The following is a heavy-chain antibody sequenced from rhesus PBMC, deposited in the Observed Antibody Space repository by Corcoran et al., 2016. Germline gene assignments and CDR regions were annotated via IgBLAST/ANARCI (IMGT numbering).Heavy chain of an antibody. J-gene: IGHJ4*01. CDR1: GGPISRHY. CDR3: ARRVSGNYYYFDY. D-gene: IGHD4-35*01. CDR2: FSGSGGST. Sequence: QVQLQESGPGLVKPSETLSLTCSVSGGPISRHYWSWILQPPGTGLEWIGRFSGSGGSTDYNPSLKSRVTISTDTSKNQFSLKLSSVTAADTAVYYCARRVSGNYYYFDYWGQGVLVTVSS. V-gene: IGHV4-173*01.